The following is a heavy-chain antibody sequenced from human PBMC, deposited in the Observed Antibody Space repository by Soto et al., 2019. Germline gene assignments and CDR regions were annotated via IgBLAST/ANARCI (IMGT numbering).Heavy chain of an antibody. CDR2: ISSSSSYI. V-gene: IGHV3-21*01. D-gene: IGHD6-6*01. CDR3: SRNSASTAARQAAFDI. Sequence: GGSLRLSCAASGFTFSSYSMNWVRQAPGKGLEWVSSISSSSSYIYYADSVKGRFTISRDNAKNSLYLQMNSLRAEDSAVYYCSRNSASTAARQAAFDIWGQGTMVTVSS. CDR1: GFTFSSYS. J-gene: IGHJ3*02.